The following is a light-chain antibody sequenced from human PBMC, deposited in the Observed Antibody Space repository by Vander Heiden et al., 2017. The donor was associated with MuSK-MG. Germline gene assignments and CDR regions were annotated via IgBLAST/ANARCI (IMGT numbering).Light chain of an antibody. CDR2: GAY. V-gene: IGKV3-20*01. CDR3: QQYGSSPT. J-gene: IGKJ2*01. Sequence: ENVLTQSPGTLSLSPGERATLSCRASQSVSVNYLAWYQQKPGQAPRLLIYGAYIRATGIPDRFSGSGSGPDFTLTISRLEPEDFAVYYCQQYGSSPTFGQGTKLEIK. CDR1: QSVSVNY.